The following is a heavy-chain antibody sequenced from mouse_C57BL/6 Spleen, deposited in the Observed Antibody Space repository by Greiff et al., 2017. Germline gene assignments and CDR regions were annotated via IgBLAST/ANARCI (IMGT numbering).Heavy chain of an antibody. J-gene: IGHJ4*01. D-gene: IGHD2-5*01. Sequence: QVQLQQSGAELVRPGASVTLSCKASGYTFTDYEMHWVKQTPVHGLEWIGAINPETGGTAYNQKFKGKAILTADKSSTTAYMEIRSLTSEASAVYDCTRYRSSSNYYAMDYWGQGTSVTVSS. CDR1: GYTFTDYE. CDR3: TRYRSSSNYYAMDY. CDR2: INPETGGT. V-gene: IGHV1-15*01.